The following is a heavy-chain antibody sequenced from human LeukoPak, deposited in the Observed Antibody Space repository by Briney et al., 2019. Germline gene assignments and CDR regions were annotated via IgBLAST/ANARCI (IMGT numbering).Heavy chain of an antibody. CDR2: ISSSSSTI. Sequence: GGSLRLSCAASGFTVSSNYMSWVRQAPGKGLEWVSYISSSSSTIYYADSVKGRFTISRDNAKNSLYLQMNSLRADDTAVYYCARDLHDYGDSGWFDPWGQGAVVTVSS. V-gene: IGHV3-48*01. CDR1: GFTVSSNY. J-gene: IGHJ5*02. D-gene: IGHD4-17*01. CDR3: ARDLHDYGDSGWFDP.